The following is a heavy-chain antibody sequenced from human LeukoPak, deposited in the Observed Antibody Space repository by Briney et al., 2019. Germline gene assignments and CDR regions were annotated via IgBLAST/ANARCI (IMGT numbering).Heavy chain of an antibody. D-gene: IGHD3-3*01. CDR2: IIPIFGTA. CDR3: SRGVGAVGDY. J-gene: IGHJ4*02. CDR1: GYTFTSYG. Sequence: GASVKVSCKASGYTFTSYGISWVRQAPGQGLEWMGGIIPIFGTANYAQKFQGRVTITTDESTSTAYMELSSLRSDDTAVYYCSRGVGAVGDYWGQGTLVTVSS. V-gene: IGHV1-69*05.